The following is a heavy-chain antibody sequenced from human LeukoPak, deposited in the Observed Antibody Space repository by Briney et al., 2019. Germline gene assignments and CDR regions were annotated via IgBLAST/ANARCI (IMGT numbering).Heavy chain of an antibody. D-gene: IGHD4-17*01. V-gene: IGHV3-21*01. CDR2: ISSGSSAI. CDR1: GFTFTTYS. Sequence: GGSLRLSCEASGFTFTTYSMTWVRQAPGKGLEWVSIISSGSSAIFTADALKGRFTISRDDAKNLLYLDMNSLRAEDTAVYYCARGHTAVTRHFDFWGQGTLVTVSS. CDR3: ARGHTAVTRHFDF. J-gene: IGHJ4*02.